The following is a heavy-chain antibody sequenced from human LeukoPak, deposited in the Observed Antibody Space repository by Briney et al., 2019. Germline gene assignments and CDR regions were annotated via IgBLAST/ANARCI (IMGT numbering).Heavy chain of an antibody. J-gene: IGHJ4*02. CDR3: TTSDYYGSGINY. D-gene: IGHD3-10*01. V-gene: IGHV3-15*01. CDR1: GFTFSNAW. Sequence: PGGSLRLSCAASGFTFSNAWMSWVRQAPGKGLEWVGRIKSKTDGGTTDYAAPVKGRFTISRDDSKNTLYLQMNSLKTEDTAVYYCTTSDYYGSGINYWGQGTLVTVSS. CDR2: IKSKTDGGTT.